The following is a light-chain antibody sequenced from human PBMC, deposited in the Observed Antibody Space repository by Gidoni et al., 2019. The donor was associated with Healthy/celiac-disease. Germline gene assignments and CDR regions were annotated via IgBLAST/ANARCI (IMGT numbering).Light chain of an antibody. CDR1: QSVLYSSNNKNY. J-gene: IGKJ1*01. CDR2: WAS. CDR3: QQYYSTPWT. V-gene: IGKV4-1*01. Sequence: DIVMTQSPDSLAVSLGERAPINCKSSQSVLYSSNNKNYLAWSQQKPGQPPKLLISWASTREAGVPDRFRGSGSGTDFTHTISSLQAKDGAVYYCQQYYSTPWTFGQGTKVEIK.